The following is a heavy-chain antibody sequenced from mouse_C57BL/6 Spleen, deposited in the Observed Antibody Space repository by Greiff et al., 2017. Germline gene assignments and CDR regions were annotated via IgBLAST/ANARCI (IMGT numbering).Heavy chain of an antibody. V-gene: IGHV10-3*01. CDR3: VGGDDYYGRSYGYFDV. Sequence: EVPLVVSGGGLLQSKGTLKLSCAASGFTFNTYAMHWVRLAPGTGLEWVARIRSKSSNYATYYADSVKDRFTISRDDSQSMLYLQMNNLTTEDTAMYYCVGGDDYYGRSYGYFDVWGTGTTVTVSS. J-gene: IGHJ1*03. CDR2: IRSKSSNYAT. CDR1: GFTFNTYA. D-gene: IGHD1-1*01.